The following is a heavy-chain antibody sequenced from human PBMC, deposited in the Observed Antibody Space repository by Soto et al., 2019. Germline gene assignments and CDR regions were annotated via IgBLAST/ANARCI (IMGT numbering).Heavy chain of an antibody. CDR1: GFSFDDYG. Sequence: EVPLVESGGGSVQPGRSLRLSCAASGFSFDDYGMHWVRQGPGKGLEWVSGISWYSGDIYYADSVKGRFTISRDNAKRSLYLQMTSLRTEDTALYYCANDNDLDRGGPFDYWGQGILVTVSS. CDR2: ISWYSGDI. CDR3: ANDNDLDRGGPFDY. V-gene: IGHV3-9*01. D-gene: IGHD2-2*03. J-gene: IGHJ4*02.